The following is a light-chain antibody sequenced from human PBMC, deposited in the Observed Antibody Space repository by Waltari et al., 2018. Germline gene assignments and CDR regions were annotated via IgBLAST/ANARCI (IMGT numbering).Light chain of an antibody. V-gene: IGKV3-20*01. CDR3: QQYGRSPWT. J-gene: IGKJ1*01. CDR1: QSVSSNY. CDR2: DAS. Sequence: FVLTQSPGTLSLSPGKRVTLSCRASQSVSSNYLAWYQQKPGQAPRLLNYDASNRATGIADRFSGSGSGTDFTLTISRLEPEDVAVYYCQQYGRSPWTFGQGTKVEIK.